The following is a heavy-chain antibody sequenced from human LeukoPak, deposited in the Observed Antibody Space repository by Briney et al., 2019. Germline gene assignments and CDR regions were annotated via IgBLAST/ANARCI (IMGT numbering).Heavy chain of an antibody. CDR1: GFTLSSYW. D-gene: IGHD6-13*01. CDR2: IKYDGSEI. Sequence: GGSLRLSCAASGFTLSSYWMSWVRQAPGKGLEWVANIKYDGSEIDYVDSVKGRFTISRDNAKNSLYLQMNSPRAEDTAVYYCARDIAAPGLFFDYRGQGTLVTVSS. V-gene: IGHV3-7*01. CDR3: ARDIAAPGLFFDY. J-gene: IGHJ4*02.